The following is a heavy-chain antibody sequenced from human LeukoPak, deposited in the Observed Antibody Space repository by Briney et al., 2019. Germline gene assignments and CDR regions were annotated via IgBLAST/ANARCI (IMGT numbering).Heavy chain of an antibody. CDR1: GGSISSGGYY. J-gene: IGHJ5*02. D-gene: IGHD6-6*01. Sequence: PSPTLSLTCTVSGGSISSGGYYWSWIRQHPGKGLEWIGYIYYSGSTYYNPSLKSRVTISVDTSKNQFSLKLSSVTAADTAVYYCARGPDSSSSNWFDPWGQGTLVTVSS. CDR3: ARGPDSSSSNWFDP. V-gene: IGHV4-31*03. CDR2: IYYSGST.